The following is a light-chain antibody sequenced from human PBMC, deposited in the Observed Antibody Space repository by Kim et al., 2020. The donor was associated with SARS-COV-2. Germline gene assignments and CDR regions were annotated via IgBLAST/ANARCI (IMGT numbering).Light chain of an antibody. J-gene: IGKJ5*01. CDR3: QQYNNWPPIT. CDR1: QSVSSN. Sequence: SPGERPALACRASQSVSSNLAWYQQKPGQAPRLLICGASNRATGIPGRFSGSGSETEFTLTISSLQSEDFAVYYCQQYNNWPPITFGQGTRLEIK. V-gene: IGKV3-15*01. CDR2: GAS.